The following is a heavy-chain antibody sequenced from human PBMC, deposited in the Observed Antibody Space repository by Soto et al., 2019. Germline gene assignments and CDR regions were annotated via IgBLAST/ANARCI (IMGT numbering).Heavy chain of an antibody. J-gene: IGHJ4*02. CDR1: GFIFSNYA. Sequence: QVQLVESGGGVVQPGRSPGLSCAASGFIFSNYAMHWVRQAPGKGLESVAIISFDGRNKYYAESVKGRFTISRDDSKXXLYXXXXXXXXXXXXXXXXXXXXXDXVNNWGFRGFFDSWGQGTLVTVSS. D-gene: IGHD7-27*01. CDR2: ISFDGRNK. CDR3: XXXXXDXVNNWGFRGFFDS. V-gene: IGHV3-30*04.